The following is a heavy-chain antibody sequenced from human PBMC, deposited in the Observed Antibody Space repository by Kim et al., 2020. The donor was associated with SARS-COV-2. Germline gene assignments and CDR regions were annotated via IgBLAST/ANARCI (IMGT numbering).Heavy chain of an antibody. CDR3: AKEEDYGGNSGHFDY. J-gene: IGHJ4*02. V-gene: IGHV3-23*01. Sequence: DSVKGRFTISRDNYKNTLYLQMNSLRAEDTAVYYCAKEEDYGGNSGHFDYWGQGTLVTVSS. D-gene: IGHD4-17*01.